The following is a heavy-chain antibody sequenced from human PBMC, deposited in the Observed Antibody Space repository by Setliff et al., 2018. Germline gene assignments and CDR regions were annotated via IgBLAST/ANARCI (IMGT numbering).Heavy chain of an antibody. Sequence: GSLRLSCAASGFTFGSNWMNWVRQAPGKGLVWVSRIYSDGSMTDYADSVKGRFTISRDNSKSTLYLQMSSLRAEDTALYYCVKDRVPDGVWDFDFWGQGTLVTVSS. CDR2: IYSDGSMT. J-gene: IGHJ4*02. D-gene: IGHD2-15*01. V-gene: IGHV3-74*01. CDR1: GFTFGSNW. CDR3: VKDRVPDGVWDFDF.